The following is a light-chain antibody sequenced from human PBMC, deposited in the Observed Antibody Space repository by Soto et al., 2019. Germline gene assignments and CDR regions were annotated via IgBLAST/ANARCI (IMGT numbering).Light chain of an antibody. CDR3: QQRSNWAT. CDR1: QSVSRN. V-gene: IGKV3-11*01. CDR2: DAS. J-gene: IGKJ3*01. Sequence: EIVITQSPATLCLSPGERGTLSCRASQSVSRNFAWYQQKPGQAPRLLIYDASNRATGIPARFSGSGSVTDFTLTISSLEPEDSAVYYCQQRSNWATFGPGTKVDIK.